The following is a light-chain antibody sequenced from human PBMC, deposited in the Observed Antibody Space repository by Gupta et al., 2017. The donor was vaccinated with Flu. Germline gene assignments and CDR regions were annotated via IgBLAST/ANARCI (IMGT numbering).Light chain of an antibody. CDR1: SSDVGAYNY. J-gene: IGLJ2*01. CDR2: EVT. Sequence: HSALTQPASVSGSPGQPITISCTGTSSDVGAYNYVSWYQQHPGRAPKLIIFEVTRRSSGVSNRFSGSKSDNTASLTISGLQAEDEADYFCSSHTTSSSLVFGGGTRVTVL. V-gene: IGLV2-14*01. CDR3: SSHTTSSSLV.